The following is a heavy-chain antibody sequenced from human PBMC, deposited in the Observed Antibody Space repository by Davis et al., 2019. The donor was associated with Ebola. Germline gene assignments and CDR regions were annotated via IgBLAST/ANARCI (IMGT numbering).Heavy chain of an antibody. CDR2: IYHSGST. V-gene: IGHV4-4*02. Sequence: MPSETLSLTCAVSGDSISSRNWWSWVRQFPGKGLEWIGEIYHSGSTNYNPSLKSRVTISLDKSKNQFSLKLSSVTAADTAVYYCTRHGGYYDNSGYLEVFDWGQGTLVTVSS. D-gene: IGHD3-22*01. CDR3: TRHGGYYDNSGYLEVFD. J-gene: IGHJ4*02. CDR1: GDSISSRNW.